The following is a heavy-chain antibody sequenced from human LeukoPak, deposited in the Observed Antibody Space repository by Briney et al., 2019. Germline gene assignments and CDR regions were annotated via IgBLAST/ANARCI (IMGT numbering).Heavy chain of an antibody. J-gene: IGHJ3*02. V-gene: IGHV4-34*01. CDR1: GGSFSGYY. CDR2: INHSGST. Sequence: SETLSLTCAVYGGSFSGYYWSWIRQPPGKGLEWIGEINHSGSTNYNPSLKSRVTISVDTSKNQFSLKLRSVTAADTAVYYCGYLGYCSSTSCYGAFDIWGQGTMVTVSS. CDR3: GYLGYCSSTSCYGAFDI. D-gene: IGHD2-2*01.